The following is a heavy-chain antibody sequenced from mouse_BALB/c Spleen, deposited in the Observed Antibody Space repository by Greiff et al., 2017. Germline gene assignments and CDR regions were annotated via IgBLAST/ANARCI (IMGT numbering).Heavy chain of an antibody. CDR3: ARRRAFDYGMDY. V-gene: IGHV4-1*02. CDR1: GFDFSRYW. Sequence: EVQLVESGGGLVQPGGSLKLSCAASGFDFSRYWMSWVRQAPGKGLEWIGEINPDSSTINYTPSLKDKFIISRDNAKNTLYLQMSKVRSEDTALYYCARRRAFDYGMDYWGQGTSVTVSS. J-gene: IGHJ4*01. CDR2: INPDSSTI. D-gene: IGHD3-3*01.